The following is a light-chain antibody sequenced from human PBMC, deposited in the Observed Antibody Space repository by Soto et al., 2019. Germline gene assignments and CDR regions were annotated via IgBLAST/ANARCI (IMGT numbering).Light chain of an antibody. J-gene: IGLJ2*01. Sequence: QSALTQPASVSGSPGQSITISCTGTSTDPATYDLVSWYQQHPGKAPQLIIYEVAKRPSGVSARFSGSQSGDTASLTISRLQAADEAYYYCCSRLFGGGTKLTVL. CDR1: STDPATYDL. V-gene: IGLV2-23*02. CDR2: EVA. CDR3: CSRL.